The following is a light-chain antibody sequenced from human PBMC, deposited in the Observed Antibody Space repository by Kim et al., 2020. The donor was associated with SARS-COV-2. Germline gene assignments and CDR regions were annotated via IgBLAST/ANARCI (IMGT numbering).Light chain of an antibody. CDR2: DVS. V-gene: IGLV2-14*03. Sequence: QSALTQPASVSGSPGQSITFSCTGTSSDIGAYNHISWYQQHPGKAPKLMIYDVSKRPSGVSNRFSGSKSGNTASLTISGLQAEDEAAYYCSSFTSSSTYVFGGGTKVTVL. CDR1: SSDIGAYNH. CDR3: SSFTSSSTYV. J-gene: IGLJ3*02.